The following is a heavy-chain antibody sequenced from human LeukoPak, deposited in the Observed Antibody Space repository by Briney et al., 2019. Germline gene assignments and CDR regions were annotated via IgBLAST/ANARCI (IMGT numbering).Heavy chain of an antibody. V-gene: IGHV4-59*13. J-gene: IGHJ4*02. Sequence: SETLSLTCTVSGAFSSRFYWSWVRQSPGKGLEWIGNIFFSGHSNYNPSLTGRVTIPPDTSKSQFSLKVTSVTAADTALYYCARIDPLGYFDQWGQGTLVTVSS. CDR1: GAFSSRFY. CDR3: ARIDPLGYFDQ. CDR2: IFFSGHS.